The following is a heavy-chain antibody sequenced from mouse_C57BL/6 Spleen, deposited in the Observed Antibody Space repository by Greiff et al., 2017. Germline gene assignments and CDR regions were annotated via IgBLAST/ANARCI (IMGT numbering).Heavy chain of an antibody. D-gene: IGHD1-1*01. CDR3: ARWGTTVVATRYFDY. Sequence: EVKLQQSGPELVKPGASVKISCKASGYSFTGYYMNWVKQSPEKSLEWIGEINPSTGGTTYNQKFKAKATLTVDKSSSTAYMQLKSLTSEDSAVYYCARWGTTVVATRYFDYWGQGTTLTVSS. J-gene: IGHJ2*01. CDR2: INPSTGGT. V-gene: IGHV1-42*01. CDR1: GYSFTGYY.